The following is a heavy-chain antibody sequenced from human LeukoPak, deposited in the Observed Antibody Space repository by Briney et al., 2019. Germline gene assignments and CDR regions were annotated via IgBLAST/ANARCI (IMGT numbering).Heavy chain of an antibody. CDR3: ARMIGDDAFDI. CDR2: IYYSGTT. V-gene: IGHV4-39*01. CDR1: GGSISSSSYY. D-gene: IGHD3-22*01. Sequence: PSETLSLACTVSGGSISSSSYYWDWIRQPPGKGLEWIGTIYYSGTTYYNPSLKSRVTISVDTSRNQFSLKLSSVTATDTAVYYCARMIGDDAFDIWGQGTMVTVSS. J-gene: IGHJ3*02.